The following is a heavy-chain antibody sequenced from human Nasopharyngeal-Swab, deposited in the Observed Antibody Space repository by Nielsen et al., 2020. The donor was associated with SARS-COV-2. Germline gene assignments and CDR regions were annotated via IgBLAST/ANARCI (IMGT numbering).Heavy chain of an antibody. CDR2: VYPGDSDS. V-gene: IGHV5-51*01. Sequence: GESLKISCKGSGYDFSNHWIAWVRQKPGKGLEWMGFVYPGDSDSRYSPSFQGQVTISADKSISTAYLQWSSLKASDTAMYYCVRPEGVATSFKYYFQYGMDVWGQGTMVTVPS. D-gene: IGHD5-12*01. CDR1: GYDFSNHW. J-gene: IGHJ6*02. CDR3: VRPEGVATSFKYYFQYGMDV.